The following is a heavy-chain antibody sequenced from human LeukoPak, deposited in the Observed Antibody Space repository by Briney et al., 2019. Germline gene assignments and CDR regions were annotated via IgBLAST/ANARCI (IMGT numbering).Heavy chain of an antibody. V-gene: IGHV3-30*03. CDR3: ASGDDN. D-gene: IGHD3-10*01. CDR1: GFTFSNNS. J-gene: IGHJ4*02. CDR2: ISYDGYNK. Sequence: GGSLRLSCAASGFTFSNNSMHWVRQAPRKGLEWVAVISYDGYNKYYADSVKGRFTISRDNANNSLYLQMNSLRVEDTAVYYCASGDDNWGQGTLVTVSS.